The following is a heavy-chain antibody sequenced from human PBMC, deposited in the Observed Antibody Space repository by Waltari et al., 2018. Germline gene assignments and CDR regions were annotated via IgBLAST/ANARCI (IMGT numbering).Heavy chain of an antibody. CDR1: GGSFSGYY. Sequence: VQLQQWGAGLLKPSETLSLTCAVYGGSFSGYYWSWIRQPPGKGLEWIGEINHSGSTNYNPSLKSRVTISVDTSKNQFSLKLSSVTAADTAVYYCARVSWLGRGHWGQGTLVTVSS. J-gene: IGHJ4*02. D-gene: IGHD6-19*01. V-gene: IGHV4-34*01. CDR3: ARVSWLGRGH. CDR2: INHSGST.